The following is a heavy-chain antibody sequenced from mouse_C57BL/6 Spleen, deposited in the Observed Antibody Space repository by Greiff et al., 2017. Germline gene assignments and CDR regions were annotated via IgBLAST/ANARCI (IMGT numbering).Heavy chain of an antibody. J-gene: IGHJ4*01. D-gene: IGHD2-5*01. CDR2: INPSSGYT. CDR1: GYTFTSYW. V-gene: IGHV1-7*01. Sequence: QVQLQQSGAELAKPGASVKLSCKASGYTFTSYWMHWVKQRPGQGLEWIGYINPSSGYTKYNQKFKDKATLTADKSSSTAYMQLRSLTYEDSAVYYCERRDYSNYVGAMDYWGQGTSVTVSS. CDR3: ERRDYSNYVGAMDY.